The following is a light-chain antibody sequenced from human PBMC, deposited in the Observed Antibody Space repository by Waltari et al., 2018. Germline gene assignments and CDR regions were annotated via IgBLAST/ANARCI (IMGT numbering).Light chain of an antibody. J-gene: IGLJ2*01. V-gene: IGLV3-1*01. CDR3: QAWDSGSYVV. Sequence: SYALTQPPALSVSPGETATITCSGENLASTFVYWYQQKAGQAPVLVVFQDNKRPSGIPERFSGSNSGNTATLIISGSQAMDEADYYCQAWDSGSYVVFGGGTKLTVL. CDR1: NLASTF. CDR2: QDN.